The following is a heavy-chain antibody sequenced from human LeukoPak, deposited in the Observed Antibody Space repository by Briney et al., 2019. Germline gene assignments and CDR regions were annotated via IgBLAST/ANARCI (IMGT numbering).Heavy chain of an antibody. V-gene: IGHV3-23*01. Sequence: GGSLRLSCAASGFTFSSFAINWVRQAPGKGLEWVSVITGSGSGADYADSVKGRFTISRDNAKNSLYLEMNSLRAEDTAVYYCLRENHDSGWSFDYWGQGTLVTVSS. CDR1: GFTFSSFA. CDR3: LRENHDSGWSFDY. J-gene: IGHJ4*02. CDR2: ITGSGSGA. D-gene: IGHD3-22*01.